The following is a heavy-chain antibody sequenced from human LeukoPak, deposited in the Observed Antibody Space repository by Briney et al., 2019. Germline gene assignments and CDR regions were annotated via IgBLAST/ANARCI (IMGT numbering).Heavy chain of an antibody. CDR2: IYYNGNT. J-gene: IGHJ4*02. CDR3: ARRSHCTSATCQPH. V-gene: IGHV4-39*01. CDR1: GGSIGSSNDY. D-gene: IGHD2-2*01. Sequence: SETLSLTCTVSGGSIGSSNDYWVWIRQPPGKGLDWVGSIYYNGNTYSNPSLKSRVTISVDTSRTQFSLKLSSVTAADTAVYYCARRSHCTSATCQPHWGQGTLVPVSS.